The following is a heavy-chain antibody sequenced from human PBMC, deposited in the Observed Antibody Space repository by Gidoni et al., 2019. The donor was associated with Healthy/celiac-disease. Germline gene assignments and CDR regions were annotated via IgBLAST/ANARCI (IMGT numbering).Heavy chain of an antibody. CDR3: AKETTAKDYYYYGMDV. CDR2: ISYDGSNK. D-gene: IGHD4-4*01. Sequence: QVQLVESGGGVVQPGRSLRLSCAASGFTFSSYGMHWVRQAPGKGLEWVAVISYDGSNKYYADSVKGRFTISRDNSKNTLYLQMNSLRAEDTAVYYCAKETTAKDYYYYGMDVWGQGTTVTVSS. V-gene: IGHV3-30*18. CDR1: GFTFSSYG. J-gene: IGHJ6*02.